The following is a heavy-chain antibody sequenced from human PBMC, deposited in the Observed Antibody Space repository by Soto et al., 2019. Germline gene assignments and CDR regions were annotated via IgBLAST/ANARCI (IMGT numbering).Heavy chain of an antibody. CDR1: GFTVSSNY. V-gene: IGHV3-53*01. J-gene: IGHJ6*02. D-gene: IGHD2-8*01. CDR3: ARDRAIVLMEANYYYGMDV. Sequence: PGGSLRLSCAASGFTVSSNYMSWVRQAPGKGLEWVSVIYSGGSTYYADSVEGRFTISRDNSKNTLYLQMNSLRAEDTAVYYCARDRAIVLMEANYYYGMDVWGQGTTVTVSS. CDR2: IYSGGST.